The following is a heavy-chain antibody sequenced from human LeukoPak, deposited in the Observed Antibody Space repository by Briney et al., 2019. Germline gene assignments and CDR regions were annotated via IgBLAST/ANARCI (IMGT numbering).Heavy chain of an antibody. V-gene: IGHV1-18*01. J-gene: IGHJ3*02. CDR1: GYTFTSYG. CDR2: ISAYNGNT. Sequence: EASVKVSCKASGYTFTSYGISWVRQAPGQGLEWMGWISAYNGNTNYAQKLQGRVTMTTDTSTSTAYMELSSLRSEDTAVYYCAHGAGYCSGGSCYFRCFDIWGQGTMVTVSS. D-gene: IGHD2-15*01. CDR3: AHGAGYCSGGSCYFRCFDI.